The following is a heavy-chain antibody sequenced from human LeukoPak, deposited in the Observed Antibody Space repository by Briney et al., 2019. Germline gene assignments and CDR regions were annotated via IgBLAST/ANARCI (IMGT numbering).Heavy chain of an antibody. CDR3: ARAPIGYCSGGSCPTNFDY. CDR2: IYYSGST. Sequence: SQTLSLTCTVSGVSISSGGYYWSWIRQHPGKGLEWIGYIYYSGSTYYNPSLKSRVTISVDTSKNQFSLKLSSVTAADTAVYYCARAPIGYCSGGSCPTNFDYWGQGTLVTVSS. J-gene: IGHJ4*02. V-gene: IGHV4-31*03. D-gene: IGHD2-15*01. CDR1: GVSISSGGYY.